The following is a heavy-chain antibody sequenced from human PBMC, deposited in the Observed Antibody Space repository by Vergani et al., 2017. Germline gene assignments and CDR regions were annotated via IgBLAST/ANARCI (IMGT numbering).Heavy chain of an antibody. J-gene: IGHJ4*02. Sequence: QVQLQESGPGLVKPSETLSLTCTVSGGSISSYYWSWIRQPPGKGLEWIGYIYYSGSTNYNPSLKSRVTISVDTSKNQFSLKLSSVTAADTAVYYCARVFEYQLLSWGQGTLVTVAS. V-gene: IGHV4-59*01. CDR3: ARVFEYQLLS. CDR2: IYYSGST. CDR1: GGSISSYY. D-gene: IGHD2-2*01.